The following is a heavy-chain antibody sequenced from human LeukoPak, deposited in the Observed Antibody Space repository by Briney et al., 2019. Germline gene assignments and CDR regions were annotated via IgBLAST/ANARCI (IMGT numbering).Heavy chain of an antibody. CDR1: GGSISSYY. D-gene: IGHD1-26*01. CDR3: ARLGRVPSGSYYSDAFGFDI. CDR2: IYTSGST. J-gene: IGHJ3*02. Sequence: SETLSLTCTVSGGSISSYYWSWIRQPAGKGLEWNGRIYTSGSTNYNPSLKSRVTISVDTSKNQFSLKLSSVTAADTAVYYCARLGRVPSGSYYSDAFGFDIWGQGTMVTVSS. V-gene: IGHV4-4*07.